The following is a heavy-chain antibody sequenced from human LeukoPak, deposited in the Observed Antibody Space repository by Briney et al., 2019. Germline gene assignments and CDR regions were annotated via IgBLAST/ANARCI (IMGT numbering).Heavy chain of an antibody. J-gene: IGHJ4*02. Sequence: GGSLRLSCAASGSTFSSYSVRWVRQAPGKGLEWVSGISNTGDTTSYADSVKGRFTISRDNSKNTLYLQMNSLRGDDTAVYYCAKATRYFFDFWGQGTLVTVSS. CDR3: AKATRYFFDF. CDR2: ISNTGDTT. V-gene: IGHV3-23*01. CDR1: GSTFSSYS.